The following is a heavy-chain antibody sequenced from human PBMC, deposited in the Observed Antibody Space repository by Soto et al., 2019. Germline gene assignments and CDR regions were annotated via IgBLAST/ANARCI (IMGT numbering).Heavy chain of an antibody. Sequence: PSETLSLTCTVSGGSISSSSYYWGWIRQPPGKGLEWIGSIYYSGSTYYNPSLKSRVTISVDTSKNQFSLKLSSVTAADTAVYYCSTLDNIAAHGIFDYWGQGTLVTVSS. D-gene: IGHD6-6*01. CDR1: GGSISSSSYY. J-gene: IGHJ4*02. V-gene: IGHV4-39*01. CDR3: STLDNIAAHGIFDY. CDR2: IYYSGST.